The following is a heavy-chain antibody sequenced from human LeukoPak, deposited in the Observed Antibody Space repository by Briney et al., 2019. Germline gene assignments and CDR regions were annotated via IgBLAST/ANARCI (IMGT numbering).Heavy chain of an antibody. CDR3: ARLSPKMATGRPSSYGMDV. CDR1: GGSISSYY. CDR2: IYYSGST. V-gene: IGHV4-59*01. Sequence: SETLSLTCTVSGGSISSYYWSWIRQPPGKGLEWIGYIYYSGSTNYNPSLRSRVTISVDTSKSQFSLKLSSVTAADTAVYYCARLSPKMATGRPSSYGMDVWGQGTTVTVSS. D-gene: IGHD5-24*01. J-gene: IGHJ6*02.